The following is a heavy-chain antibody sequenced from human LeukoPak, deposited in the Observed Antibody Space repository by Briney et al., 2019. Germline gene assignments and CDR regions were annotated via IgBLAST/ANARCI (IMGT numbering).Heavy chain of an antibody. CDR1: GFTFRNYA. CDR2: ISSRSIYI. D-gene: IGHD2-2*01. Sequence: PGGSLRLSCAASGFTFRNYAMSWVRQAPGKGLEWVSSISSRSIYIYYADSVKGRFTISRDNAKNSLYLQLNSLRAEDTAVYYCARVRPDDCTTSTCSLDYWGQGTLVTVSS. V-gene: IGHV3-21*01. CDR3: ARVRPDDCTTSTCSLDY. J-gene: IGHJ4*02.